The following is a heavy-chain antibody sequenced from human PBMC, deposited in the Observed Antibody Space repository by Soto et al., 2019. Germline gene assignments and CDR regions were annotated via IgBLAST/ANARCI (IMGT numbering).Heavy chain of an antibody. CDR1: GYTFTSYG. V-gene: IGHV1-18*04. D-gene: IGHD2-2*01. J-gene: IGHJ5*02. CDR2: ISSYNGNT. CDR3: ARGGIVPAASRNWFDP. Sequence: QGQLVQSGAEVKKPGASVKVSCKASGYTFTSYGISWVRQAPGQVLEWMGWISSYNGNTNYAQKLQGRVTMTTDTSTITAYMEMRSLRSDDTAVYYCARGGIVPAASRNWFDPWGQGTLVTVSS.